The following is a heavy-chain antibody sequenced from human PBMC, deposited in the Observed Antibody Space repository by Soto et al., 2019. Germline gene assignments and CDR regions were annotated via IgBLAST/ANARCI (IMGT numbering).Heavy chain of an antibody. CDR1: GGSISSYY. CDR3: ARRVSAYYDF. Sequence: SETLSLTCTVSGGSISSYYWSWIRQPPGKGLEWIGFLYYTGSTNYNPSLKSRVTISVDTSKTQFSLRLSSVTAADTAVYYCARRVSAYYDFWGQGTRVTVSS. J-gene: IGHJ4*02. D-gene: IGHD2-8*01. CDR2: LYYTGST. V-gene: IGHV4-59*01.